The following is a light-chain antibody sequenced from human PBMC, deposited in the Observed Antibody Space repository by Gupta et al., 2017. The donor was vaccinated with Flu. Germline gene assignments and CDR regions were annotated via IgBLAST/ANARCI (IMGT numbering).Light chain of an antibody. CDR2: ATS. CDR1: QSISGY. Sequence: DIQMTQSPSSLSASVGDRVTITCRASQSISGYLSWFQQKPGKAPNLLIYATSTLQSGVPSRFSGGGSGTDFTLTISSLQPDDFATYYCQQSYSTPWTFGQGTKVEVE. J-gene: IGKJ1*01. V-gene: IGKV1-39*01. CDR3: QQSYSTPWT.